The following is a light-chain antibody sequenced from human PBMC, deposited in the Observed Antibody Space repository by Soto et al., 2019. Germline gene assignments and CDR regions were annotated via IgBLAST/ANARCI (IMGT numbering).Light chain of an antibody. CDR2: KAS. Sequence: IQLTQSPSSLSAFVGDRVTITCRASQGISSYLAWYQQKPGKAPKLLIYKASTLKSGVPSRFSGSGSGTEFTLTISSLQPDDFATYYCQHYNSYSEAFGQGTKVDIK. CDR3: QHYNSYSEA. CDR1: QGISSY. V-gene: IGKV1-5*03. J-gene: IGKJ1*01.